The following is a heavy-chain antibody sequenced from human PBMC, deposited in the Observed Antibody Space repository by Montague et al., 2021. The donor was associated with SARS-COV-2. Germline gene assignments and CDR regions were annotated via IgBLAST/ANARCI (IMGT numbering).Heavy chain of an antibody. CDR1: VFSLSSSV. CDR2: ISYDGNIK. CDR3: ARGPHYCSGGDCF. D-gene: IGHD2-15*01. Sequence: SLRLSCAASVFSLSSSVMHWVRQAPGKGLEWVAVISYDGNIKNHIDSVKGRFTISRDNSKNTLYLQMNGLRPDGTAVYYCARGPHYCSGGDCFWGQGALVTVSS. V-gene: IGHV3-30*04. J-gene: IGHJ4*02.